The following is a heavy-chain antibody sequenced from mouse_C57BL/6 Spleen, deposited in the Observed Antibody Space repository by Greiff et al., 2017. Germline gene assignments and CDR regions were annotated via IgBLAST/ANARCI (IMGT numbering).Heavy chain of an antibody. CDR3: ARRDGSSSFDY. CDR2: IYPGDGDT. J-gene: IGHJ2*01. D-gene: IGHD1-1*01. CDR1: GYAFSSSW. Sequence: VQRQQSGPELVKPGASVKISCKASGYAFSSSWWNWVKQRPGKGLEGIGRIYPGDGDTNYNGKFKGKATLTADKSSSTAYMQLSSLTSEDSAVYFCARRDGSSSFDYWGQGTTLTVSS. V-gene: IGHV1-82*01.